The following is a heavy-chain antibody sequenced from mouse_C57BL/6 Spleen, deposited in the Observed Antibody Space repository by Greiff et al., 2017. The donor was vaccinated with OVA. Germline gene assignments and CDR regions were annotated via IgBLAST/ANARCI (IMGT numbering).Heavy chain of an antibody. V-gene: IGHV1-15*01. CDR1: GYTFTDYE. J-gene: IGHJ3*01. D-gene: IGHD3-2*02. CDR3: TRWTAQANAY. Sequence: QVQLQQSGAELVRPGASVTLSCKASGYTFTDYEMHWVKQTPVHGLEWIGAIDPETGGTAYNQKFKGKAILTADKSSSTAYMELRSLTSEASAVYYCTRWTAQANAYWGQGTLVTVSA. CDR2: IDPETGGT.